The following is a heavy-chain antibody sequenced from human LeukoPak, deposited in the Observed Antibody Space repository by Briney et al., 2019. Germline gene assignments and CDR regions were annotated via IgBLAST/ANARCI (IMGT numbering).Heavy chain of an antibody. J-gene: IGHJ4*02. CDR2: ISFDESSE. V-gene: IGHV3-30*18. Sequence: GGSLRLSCAASGFTFSNYGMHWVRQAPGKGLEWVALISFDESSEYYADSVKGRFSISRGNSKNTLYLQMNNARVDDTAVYYCAKEVGYGSPYFDYWGQGTLVTVSS. CDR1: GFTFSNYG. D-gene: IGHD5-12*01. CDR3: AKEVGYGSPYFDY.